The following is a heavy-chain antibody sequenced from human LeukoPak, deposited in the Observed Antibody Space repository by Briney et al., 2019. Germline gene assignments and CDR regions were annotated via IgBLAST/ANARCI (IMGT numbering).Heavy chain of an antibody. CDR3: ARDPDGYKFFDY. V-gene: IGHV4-59*01. CDR1: GGSISGSF. J-gene: IGHJ4*02. Sequence: SETLSLTCTVSGGSISGSFWHWIRQPPGKGLEWMGYVFDSGTTAYNPSLKRRVTMSLDTSKSQFSLNLSSVTAADTAVYYCARDPDGYKFFDYWGRGSPVTVSS. CDR2: VFDSGTT. D-gene: IGHD5-24*01.